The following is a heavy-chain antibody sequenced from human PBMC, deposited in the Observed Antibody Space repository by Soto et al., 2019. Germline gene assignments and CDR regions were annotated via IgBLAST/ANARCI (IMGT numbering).Heavy chain of an antibody. CDR2: ISAYNGNT. J-gene: IGHJ6*02. CDR1: GYTFTSYG. Sequence: QVQLVQSGAEVKKPGASVKVSCKASGYTFTSYGISWVRQAPGQGLEWMGWISAYNGNTNYAQKLQGRVTMTTDTTTSTAYMELRSLRSDDTAVYYCARSSYDFWSGYYYYYGMDVWGQGTTVTVSS. V-gene: IGHV1-18*01. CDR3: ARSSYDFWSGYYYYYGMDV. D-gene: IGHD3-3*01.